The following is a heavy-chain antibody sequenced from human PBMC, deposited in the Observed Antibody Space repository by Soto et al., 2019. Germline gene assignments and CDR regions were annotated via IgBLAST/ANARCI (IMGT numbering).Heavy chain of an antibody. Sequence: QVQLVESGGGVVQPGTSLRLSCAASGFTFKNYGMHWVRQAPGKGLEWVAIVYYDGSNQYYADSVKGRFTISRDNSKNSLYLQMNSLRVDDTVMYYCARDLSDYWGQGTLVTVSS. CDR3: ARDLSDY. CDR1: GFTFKNYG. CDR2: VYYDGSNQ. V-gene: IGHV3-33*01. J-gene: IGHJ4*02.